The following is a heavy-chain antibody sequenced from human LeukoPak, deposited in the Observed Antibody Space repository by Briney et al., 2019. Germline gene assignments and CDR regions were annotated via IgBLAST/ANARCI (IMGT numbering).Heavy chain of an antibody. Sequence: SETLSLTCTVSGGSISNFYWSWIRQPPGKGLEWIGYIHNSGSTKYNPSLKSRVTISVVKSKNQFSLELSSVTAADTAVYYCARVGATGSGYYFDYWGQGTLVTVSS. CDR1: GGSISNFY. D-gene: IGHD1-26*01. CDR2: IHNSGST. J-gene: IGHJ4*02. CDR3: ARVGATGSGYYFDY. V-gene: IGHV4-59*12.